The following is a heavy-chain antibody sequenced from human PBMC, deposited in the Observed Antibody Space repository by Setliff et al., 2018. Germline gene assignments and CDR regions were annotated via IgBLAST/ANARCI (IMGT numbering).Heavy chain of an antibody. CDR3: SRERSRRHCYGGSCDFYYYGLDV. D-gene: IGHD2-15*01. CDR2: INPDSGDA. V-gene: IGHV1-2*04. J-gene: IGHJ6*02. Sequence: ASVKVSCKSSGYIFTDYYIHWVRQAPGQGLEWMGWINPDSGDANYGPNFQGWVTMTRDTSIYTAYLDLSRLKSDDTAVYYCSRERSRRHCYGGSCDFYYYGLDVWGQGTTVTVSS. CDR1: GYIFTDYY.